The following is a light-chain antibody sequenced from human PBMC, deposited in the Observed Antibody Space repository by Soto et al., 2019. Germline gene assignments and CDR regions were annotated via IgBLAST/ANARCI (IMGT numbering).Light chain of an antibody. V-gene: IGKV3-15*01. Sequence: EKATSRDRLNLSVVAGAITNLSCRASQSVSSDLAWYQQRPGQAPRLLIYGASTRASGVPARFSGSGSGTEFTLTISRLQSEGFAIYHCQQYSSWLSSLGQRTKWIS. CDR1: QSVSSD. J-gene: IGKJ1*01. CDR3: QQYSSWLSS. CDR2: GAS.